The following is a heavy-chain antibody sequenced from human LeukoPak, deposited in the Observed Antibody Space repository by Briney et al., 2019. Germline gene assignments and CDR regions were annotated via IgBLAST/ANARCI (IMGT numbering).Heavy chain of an antibody. V-gene: IGHV1-8*01. Sequence: ASVKVSCKASGYTFTSYDINWVRQATGQGLEWMGWMNPNSGNTGYAQKFQGRVTMTRNTSISTAYMELSSLRSEDTAVYYCARGHNYDFWSGYYKNWFDPWGQGTLVTVSS. J-gene: IGHJ5*02. D-gene: IGHD3-3*01. CDR2: MNPNSGNT. CDR1: GYTFTSYD. CDR3: ARGHNYDFWSGYYKNWFDP.